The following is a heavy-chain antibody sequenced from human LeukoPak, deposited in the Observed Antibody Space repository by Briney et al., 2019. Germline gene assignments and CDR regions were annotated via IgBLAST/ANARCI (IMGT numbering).Heavy chain of an antibody. J-gene: IGHJ4*02. V-gene: IGHV4-4*07. CDR2: IYSTGST. CDR1: GDSISSDY. D-gene: IGHD6-19*01. CDR3: ASASGY. Sequence: SETLSLTCSVSGDSISSDYWSWIRQLAGKGLEWIGRIYSTGSTNYNPSLKSRVTMSVDMSKNQFSLKLSSVTAADTAVYYCASASGYSGQGTLVTVSP.